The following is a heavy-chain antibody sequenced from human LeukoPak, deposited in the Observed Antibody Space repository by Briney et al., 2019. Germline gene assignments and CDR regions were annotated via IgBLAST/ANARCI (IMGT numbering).Heavy chain of an antibody. J-gene: IGHJ4*02. Sequence: PSETLSLTCAVYGGSFSGYYWSWIRQPPGKGLEWIGEINHSGSTNYNPSLKSRVTISVDTSKNQFSLKLSSVTAADTAVYYCARSRWIRSYFDYWGQGTLVTVSS. V-gene: IGHV4-34*01. D-gene: IGHD5-18*01. CDR2: INHSGST. CDR3: ARSRWIRSYFDY. CDR1: GGSFSGYY.